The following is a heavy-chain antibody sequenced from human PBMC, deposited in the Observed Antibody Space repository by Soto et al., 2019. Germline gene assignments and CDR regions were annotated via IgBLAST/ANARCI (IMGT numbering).Heavy chain of an antibody. CDR2: IYYSGTT. V-gene: IGHV4-30-4*02. CDR1: GGSLNNRDYY. J-gene: IGHJ4*02. CDR3: ARVAFYDARGTYCLDY. D-gene: IGHD5-12*01. Sequence: PSETLSLTCTVSGGSLNNRDYYWSWVRQPPGKGLEWIGHIYYSGTTYYNPSLKSRLTMSVDTSKNQFSLMLCSVTAADTAVYYCARVAFYDARGTYCLDYWGPGALVTVSS.